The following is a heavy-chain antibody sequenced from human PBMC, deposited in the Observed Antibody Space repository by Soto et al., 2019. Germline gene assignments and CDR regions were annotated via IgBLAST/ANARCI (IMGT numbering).Heavy chain of an antibody. CDR1: GGSVSSGSYY. J-gene: IGHJ2*01. D-gene: IGHD4-17*01. CDR2: IYYSGST. Sequence: QVQLQESGPGLVKPSETLSLTCTVSGGSVSSGSYYWSWIRQPPGKGLEWIGYIYYSGSTNYNPSHKSRVTISVDATKNQFSLELSSVTVGDTAVYYCARRTTVAKNWYFDLWGRGTLVTVSS. V-gene: IGHV4-61*01. CDR3: ARRTTVAKNWYFDL.